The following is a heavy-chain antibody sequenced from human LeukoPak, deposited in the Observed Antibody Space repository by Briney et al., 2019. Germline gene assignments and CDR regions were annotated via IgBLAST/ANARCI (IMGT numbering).Heavy chain of an antibody. CDR3: AREDAEQMDNSFDI. CDR2: IYYSGST. Sequence: SETLCLTCTVSGGSISSYYWSWIRQPPGKGLEWIWYIYYSGSTNYNPSLKSRLTISIDTSKNQFYLTLRSVTAADKAVYYCAREDAEQMDNSFDIWGQGTMVTVSS. CDR1: GGSISSYY. V-gene: IGHV4-59*12. J-gene: IGHJ3*02. D-gene: IGHD5-24*01.